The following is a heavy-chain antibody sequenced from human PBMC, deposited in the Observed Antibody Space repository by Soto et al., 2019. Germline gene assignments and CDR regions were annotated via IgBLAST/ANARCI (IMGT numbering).Heavy chain of an antibody. CDR3: AKERDYYDSSGSPLDY. CDR1: GFTFSSYG. V-gene: IGHV3-30*18. Sequence: GGSLRLSCAASGFTFSSYGMHWVRQAPGKGLGWVAVISYDGSNKYYADSVKGRFTISRDNSKNTLYLQMNSLRAEDTAVYYCAKERDYYDSSGSPLDYWGQGTLVTVSS. D-gene: IGHD3-22*01. J-gene: IGHJ4*02. CDR2: ISYDGSNK.